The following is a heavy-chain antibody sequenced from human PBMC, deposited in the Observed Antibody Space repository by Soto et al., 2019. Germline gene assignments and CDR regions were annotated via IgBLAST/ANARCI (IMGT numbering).Heavy chain of an antibody. CDR1: GGSISSYY. D-gene: IGHD3-9*01. V-gene: IGHV4-59*01. J-gene: IGHJ6*03. CDR2: IYYSGST. CDR3: AREGLRYFDWLPGGYYMDV. Sequence: PSETLSLTCTVSGGSISSYYWSWIRQPPGKGLEWIGYIYYSGSTNYNPSLKSRVTISVDTSKNQFSLKLSPVTAADTAVYYCAREGLRYFDWLPGGYYMDVWGKGTTVTVSS.